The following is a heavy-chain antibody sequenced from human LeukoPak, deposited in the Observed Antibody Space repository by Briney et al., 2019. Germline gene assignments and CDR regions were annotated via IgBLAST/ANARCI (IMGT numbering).Heavy chain of an antibody. D-gene: IGHD3-10*01. J-gene: IGHJ4*02. CDR1: GFTFSTYG. CDR2: LSHDGGNN. Sequence: GGSLRLSCAASGFTFSTYGMHWVRQAPGKGLEWVAVLSHDGGNNFYADSVKGRFTISRDNSKNTLYLQMNSLRPDDTAVYYCAKDRLKYLLLGIDFWGQGALVTVSS. CDR3: AKDRLKYLLLGIDF. V-gene: IGHV3-30*18.